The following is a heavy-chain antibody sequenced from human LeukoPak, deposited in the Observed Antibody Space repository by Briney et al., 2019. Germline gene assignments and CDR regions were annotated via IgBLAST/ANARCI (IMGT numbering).Heavy chain of an antibody. J-gene: IGHJ4*02. CDR3: ARGALGSGYTKNGFDY. V-gene: IGHV1-18*01. CDR2: ISAYNGNT. CDR1: GYTFTSYG. Sequence: ASVKVSCKASGYTFTSYGINWVRQAPGQGLGWMGWISAYNGNTNYAQKLQGRVTMTTDTSTSTAYMELRSLRSDDTAVYYCARGALGSGYTKNGFDYWGQGTLVTVSS. D-gene: IGHD3-22*01.